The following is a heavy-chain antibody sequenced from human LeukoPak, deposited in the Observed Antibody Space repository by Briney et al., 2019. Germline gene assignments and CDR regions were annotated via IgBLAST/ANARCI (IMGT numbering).Heavy chain of an antibody. V-gene: IGHV4-34*01. Sequence: SETLSLTCAVYGGSFSGYYWSWIRQPPGKGLEWIGEINHSGSTNYNPSLKSRVTISVDTSKNQFSLKLSSVTAADTAVYYCASFPLDYWGQGTLVTVSS. CDR2: INHSGST. CDR1: GGSFSGYY. CDR3: ASFPLDY. J-gene: IGHJ4*02.